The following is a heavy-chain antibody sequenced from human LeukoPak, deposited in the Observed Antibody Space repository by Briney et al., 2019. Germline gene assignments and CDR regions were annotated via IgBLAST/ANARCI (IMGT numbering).Heavy chain of an antibody. CDR1: GFTFGDYV. J-gene: IGHJ4*02. CDR2: ISSSSSYI. Sequence: GRSLRLSCTASGFTFGDYVMNWVRQAPGKGLEWVSSISSSSSYIYYADSVKGRFTISRDNAKNSLYLQMNSLRAEDTAVYYCARGLYYYDSSGYYFDYWGQGTLVTASS. V-gene: IGHV3-21*01. CDR3: ARGLYYYDSSGYYFDY. D-gene: IGHD3-22*01.